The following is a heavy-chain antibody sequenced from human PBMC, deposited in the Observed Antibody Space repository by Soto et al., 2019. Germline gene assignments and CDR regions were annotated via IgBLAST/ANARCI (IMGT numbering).Heavy chain of an antibody. CDR2: LYNHGKT. V-gene: IGHV3-53*01. J-gene: IGHJ4*02. CDR1: GFIVSSSH. Sequence: EVQLVESGGGLTQPGGSLRLSCVVSGFIVSSSHMIWVRQAPGKGLEGVSILYNHGKTNYVDSVKGRFTITRDNSKNTVYPQKNNPRSQETAVKYWSRLTEGKPHRGQGALVTVSS. CDR3: SRLTEGKPH.